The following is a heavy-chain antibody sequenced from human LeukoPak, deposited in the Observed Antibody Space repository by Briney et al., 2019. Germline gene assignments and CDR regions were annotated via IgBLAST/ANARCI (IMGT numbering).Heavy chain of an antibody. Sequence: PGRSLRLSCAASGFTFSSYAMHWVRQAPGKGLEWVAVISYDGSNKYYADSVKGRFTISRDNSKNTLYLQMNSLRAEDTAVYYCAGYLDIVVVPAARTWGQGTLVTVPS. CDR2: ISYDGSNK. J-gene: IGHJ5*02. CDR1: GFTFSSYA. V-gene: IGHV3-30-3*01. D-gene: IGHD2-2*03. CDR3: AGYLDIVVVPAART.